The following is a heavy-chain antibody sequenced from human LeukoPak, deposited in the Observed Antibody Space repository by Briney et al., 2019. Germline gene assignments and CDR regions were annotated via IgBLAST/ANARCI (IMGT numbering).Heavy chain of an antibody. CDR3: AKGSYYDSSGSFYFDY. Sequence: GGSLRLSCAASGFTFSSYAMSWVRQAPGKGLEWVSAISGSGGSTYYADSVKGRFTISRDNSKNMIYLQMNSLTAEDTAVYYRAKGSYYDSSGSFYFDYWGQGTLVTVSS. J-gene: IGHJ4*02. D-gene: IGHD3-22*01. V-gene: IGHV3-23*01. CDR2: ISGSGGST. CDR1: GFTFSSYA.